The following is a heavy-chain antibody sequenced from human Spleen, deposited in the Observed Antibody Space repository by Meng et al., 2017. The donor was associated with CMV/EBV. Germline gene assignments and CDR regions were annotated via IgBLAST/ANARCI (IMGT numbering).Heavy chain of an antibody. J-gene: IGHJ4*02. CDR3: ATGDSGDWSL. D-gene: IGHD3-9*01. CDR1: GFTFSDYY. V-gene: IGHV3-7*01. CDR2: INPDASVK. Sequence: GGSLRLSCAGFGFTFSDYYMSWIRQAPGKGLEWVANINPDASVKYYVDSVKGRFAISRENAKNSVYLQMNNVRPEDTAVYYCATGDSGDWSLGGQGALVTVSS.